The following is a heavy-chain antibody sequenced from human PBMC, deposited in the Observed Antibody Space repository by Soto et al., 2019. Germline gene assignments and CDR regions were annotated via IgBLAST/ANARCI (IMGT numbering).Heavy chain of an antibody. CDR2: ISSSGSTI. J-gene: IGHJ3*02. V-gene: IGHV3-48*03. CDR1: GFTFSSYE. D-gene: IGHD3-22*01. Sequence: GGSLRLSCAASGFTFSSYEMNWVRQAPGKGLEWVSYISSSGSTIYYADSVKGRFTISRDNAKNSLYLQMNSLRAEDTAVYYCARSAGHYYDSSGYPGDDAFDIWGQGTMVTVSS. CDR3: ARSAGHYYDSSGYPGDDAFDI.